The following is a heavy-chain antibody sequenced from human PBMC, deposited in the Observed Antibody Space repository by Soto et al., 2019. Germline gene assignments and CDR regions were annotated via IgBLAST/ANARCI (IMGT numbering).Heavy chain of an antibody. CDR3: AREGRITIFGVVNDAFDI. CDR1: GYTSTGYY. V-gene: IGHV1-3*01. D-gene: IGHD3-3*01. J-gene: IGHJ3*02. Sequence: ASVKVSCKASGYTSTGYYMHWVRQAPGQGLEWMGWINAGNGNTKYSQKFQGRVTITRDTSASTAYMELSSLRSEDTAVYYCAREGRITIFGVVNDAFDIWGQGTMVTVSS. CDR2: INAGNGNT.